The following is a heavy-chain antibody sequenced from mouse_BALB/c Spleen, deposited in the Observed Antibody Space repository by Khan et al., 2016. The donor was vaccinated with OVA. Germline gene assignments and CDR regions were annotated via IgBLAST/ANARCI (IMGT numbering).Heavy chain of an antibody. D-gene: IGHD2-3*01. CDR3: ARDGSRYNYAMDY. CDR1: AYSITSDYA. Sequence: EVQLQESGPGLVKPSQSLSLTCTVTAYSITSDYAWNWIRQFPGNKLDWMGYISSSGSTNYNPALKSRISITRDTSKNQFFLQLNSVTTEDTATYYCARDGSRYNYAMDYWGQGTSVTVSS. J-gene: IGHJ4*01. V-gene: IGHV3-2*02. CDR2: ISSSGST.